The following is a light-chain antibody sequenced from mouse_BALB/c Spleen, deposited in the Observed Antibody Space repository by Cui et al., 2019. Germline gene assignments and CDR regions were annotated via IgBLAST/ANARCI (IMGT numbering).Light chain of an antibody. CDR2: DTS. CDR3: QQWSSYPRT. V-gene: IGKV4-55*01. CDR1: SSVSY. Sequence: QIVLTQSPAIMSASPGEKVTMTCSASSSVSYMYWYKQKPGSSPRLLIYDTSTLASGVPVRFSGSGSGTSYSLTISRMEAEDAATYYCQQWSSYPRTFGGGTKLEIK. J-gene: IGKJ1*01.